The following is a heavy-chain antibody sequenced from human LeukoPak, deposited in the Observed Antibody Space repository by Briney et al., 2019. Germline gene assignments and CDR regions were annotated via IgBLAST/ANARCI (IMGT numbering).Heavy chain of an antibody. D-gene: IGHD6-19*01. CDR3: ARRIFQGSSGWYLFDY. CDR1: GFTFSDHI. J-gene: IGHJ4*02. Sequence: PGGSLRLSCAASGFTFSDHIMNWVRQLPGKRLEWVAYVSGSGSTVYYADSVKGRFTISRDNGKSSLYLQMNSLRAEDTAVYYCARRIFQGSSGWYLFDYWGQGTLVTVSS. CDR2: VSGSGSTV. V-gene: IGHV3-48*01.